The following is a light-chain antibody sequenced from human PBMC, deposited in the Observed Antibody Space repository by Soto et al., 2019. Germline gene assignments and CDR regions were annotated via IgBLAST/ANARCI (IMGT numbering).Light chain of an antibody. Sequence: QSVLTQPASVPGSPGQSITISCTGTSSDVGGYYYVSWYQHHPGKAPKLMIYQVSNRPSGVSNRFSGSKSGNTASLTISGLQAEDEADYYCASYTNSITYVFGSGTKVTVL. CDR1: SSDVGGYYY. CDR3: ASYTNSITYV. V-gene: IGLV2-14*01. CDR2: QVS. J-gene: IGLJ1*01.